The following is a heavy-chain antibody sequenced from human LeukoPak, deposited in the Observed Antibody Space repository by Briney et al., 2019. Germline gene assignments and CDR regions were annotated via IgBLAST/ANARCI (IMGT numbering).Heavy chain of an antibody. CDR3: ARAIGYDFLSGYFSPGGYYFDY. CDR2: INPNSGGT. CDR1: GHTFSGYY. D-gene: IGHD3-3*01. V-gene: IGHV1-2*02. Sequence: ASVKVSCKASGHTFSGYYVNWVRQAPGQGLEWMGWINPNSGGTNYAQKFQGRVTMTRDTSTTTVYMELSRLRSDDTAVYYCARAIGYDFLSGYFSPGGYYFDYWGQGTLVTVSS. J-gene: IGHJ4*02.